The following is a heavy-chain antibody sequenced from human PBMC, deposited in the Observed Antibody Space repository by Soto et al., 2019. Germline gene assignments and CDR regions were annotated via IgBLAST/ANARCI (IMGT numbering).Heavy chain of an antibody. Sequence: PSEPLSLTCAVYGGSFSGYCWSWIRQPPGKGLEWIGEINHSGSTNYNPSLKSRVAISVDTSKNQFSLKLSSVTAADTAVYYCARGRGSIWYRGNTWFYPLCQGTLLTVSS. V-gene: IGHV4-34*01. CDR2: INHSGST. D-gene: IGHD6-13*01. J-gene: IGHJ5*01. CDR1: GGSFSGYC. CDR3: ARGRGSIWYRGNTWFYP.